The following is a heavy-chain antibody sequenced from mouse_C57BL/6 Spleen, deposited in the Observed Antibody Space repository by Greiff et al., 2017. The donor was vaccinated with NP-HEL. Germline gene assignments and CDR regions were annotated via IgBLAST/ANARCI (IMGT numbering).Heavy chain of an antibody. CDR3: ARALLYYDYDAGFDY. J-gene: IGHJ2*01. D-gene: IGHD2-4*01. V-gene: IGHV1-50*01. CDR1: GYTFTSYW. Sequence: QVHVKQPGAELVKPGASVKLSCKASGYTFTSYWMQWVKQRPGQGLEWIGEIDPSDSYTNYNQKFKGKATLTVDTSSSTAYMQLSSLTSEDSAVYYCARALLYYDYDAGFDYWGQGTTLTVSS. CDR2: IDPSDSYT.